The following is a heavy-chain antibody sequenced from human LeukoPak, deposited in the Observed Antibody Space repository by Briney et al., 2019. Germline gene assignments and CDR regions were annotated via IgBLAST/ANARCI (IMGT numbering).Heavy chain of an antibody. J-gene: IGHJ4*02. CDR1: GGSFSGYY. CDR3: ARRAAAVALDY. D-gene: IGHD6-13*01. CDR2: INHSGST. V-gene: IGHV4-34*01. Sequence: SETLSLTCAVYGGSFSGYYWSWIRQPPGKGLEWIGEINHSGSTNYNPSLKSRVTISVDTSKNQFSLKLSSVTAADTAVYYCARRAAAVALDYWGQGTLVTVSS.